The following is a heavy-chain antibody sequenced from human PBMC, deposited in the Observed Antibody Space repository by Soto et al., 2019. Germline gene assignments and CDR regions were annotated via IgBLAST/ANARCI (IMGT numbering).Heavy chain of an antibody. CDR1: GYSFTSYW. CDR3: ARAQPYGSGSYYTVYYFDY. D-gene: IGHD3-10*01. CDR2: IYPGDSDT. Sequence: PGESLKISCKGSGYSFTSYWIGWVRQMPGKGLEWMGIIYPGDSDTRYSPSFQGQVTISADKSISTAYLQWSSLKASDTAMYYCARAQPYGSGSYYTVYYFDYWGQGTLVTVSS. V-gene: IGHV5-51*01. J-gene: IGHJ4*02.